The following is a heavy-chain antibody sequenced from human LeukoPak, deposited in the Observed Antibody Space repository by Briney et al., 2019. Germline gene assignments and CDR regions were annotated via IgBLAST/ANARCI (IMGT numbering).Heavy chain of an antibody. CDR2: IYPGDSDN. D-gene: IGHD3-22*01. V-gene: IGHV5-51*01. Sequence: GESLQISCEGSGYRFTSYWIGGVRQMPGKGLEWMGIIYPGDSDNRYSPSFQGQVTISADKYNSTAYLQWSSLKASDTAMYYCASLITMITPGGFDIWGQGTMVTVSS. CDR1: GYRFTSYW. J-gene: IGHJ3*02. CDR3: ASLITMITPGGFDI.